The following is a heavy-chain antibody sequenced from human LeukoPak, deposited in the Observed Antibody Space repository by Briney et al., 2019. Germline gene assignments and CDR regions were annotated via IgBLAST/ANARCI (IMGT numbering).Heavy chain of an antibody. CDR3: ARPRGYGTPHDAFDI. D-gene: IGHD5-18*01. J-gene: IGHJ3*02. CDR2: MKQDGSEK. V-gene: IGHV3-7*01. CDR1: GFSFNAFW. Sequence: GGSLRLSFVGSGFSFNAFWINWVRLAPGKGLEWVANMKQDGSEKYYLDSVKGRFTISRDNAKNSIYLQMNRLRVEDTAVYYCARPRGYGTPHDAFDIWGQGTMVTVSS.